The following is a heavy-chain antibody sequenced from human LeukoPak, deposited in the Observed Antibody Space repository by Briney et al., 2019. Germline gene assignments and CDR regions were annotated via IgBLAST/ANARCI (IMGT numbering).Heavy chain of an antibody. CDR3: ARQSGSYSLYYFDY. CDR1: GGSISSYY. CDR2: IYYSGST. J-gene: IGHJ4*02. V-gene: IGHV4-59*01. D-gene: IGHD1-26*01. Sequence: SETLSLTCTVSGGSISSYYWSWLRQPPGKGLEWIGYIYYSGSTNYNPSLKSRVTISVDTSKNQFSLKLSSVTATDTAVYYCARQSGSYSLYYFDYWGQGTLVTVSS.